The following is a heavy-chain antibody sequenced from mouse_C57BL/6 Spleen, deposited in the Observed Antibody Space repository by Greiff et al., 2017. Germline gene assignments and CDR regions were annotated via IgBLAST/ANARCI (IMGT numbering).Heavy chain of an antibody. V-gene: IGHV1-62-2*01. Sequence: VQLQQSGAELVKPGASVKLSCKASGYTFTEYTIHWVKQRSGQGLEWIGWFYPGSGSIKYNEKFKDKATLTADKSSSTVYMELSRLTSEDSAVYFCARHGLAYYRNFSCWYFDVWGTGTTVTVSS. D-gene: IGHD2-10*01. CDR1: GYTFTEYT. J-gene: IGHJ1*03. CDR3: ARHGLAYYRNFSCWYFDV. CDR2: FYPGSGSI.